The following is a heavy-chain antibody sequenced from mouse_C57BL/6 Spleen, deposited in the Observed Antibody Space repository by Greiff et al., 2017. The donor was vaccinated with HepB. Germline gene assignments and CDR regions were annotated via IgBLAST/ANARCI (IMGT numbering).Heavy chain of an antibody. V-gene: IGHV2-6*01. CDR2: IWGVGST. CDR1: GFSLTSYG. CDR3: ASERGGAMDY. Sequence: VKLVESGPGLVAPSQSLSITCTVSGFSLTSYGVDWVRQSPGKGLEWLGVIWGVGSTNYNSALKSRLSISKDNSKSQVFLKMNSLQTDDTAMYYCASERGGAMDYWGQGTSVTVSS. J-gene: IGHJ4*01.